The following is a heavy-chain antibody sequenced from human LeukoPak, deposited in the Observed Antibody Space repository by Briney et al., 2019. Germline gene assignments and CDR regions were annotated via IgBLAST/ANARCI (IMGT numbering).Heavy chain of an antibody. CDR2: IYSGGST. CDR3: ARGPAGYN. J-gene: IGHJ4*02. CDR1: GFTVSSNH. D-gene: IGHD1-1*01. V-gene: IGHV3-53*01. Sequence: QPGGSLRLSCAASGFTVSSNHMSWIRHAPGKELEWVTVIYSGGSTDYADSVQGRFTISRDNLKNTLYLQMNSLRAEDTAVYYCARGPAGYNWGKGTLVTFSS.